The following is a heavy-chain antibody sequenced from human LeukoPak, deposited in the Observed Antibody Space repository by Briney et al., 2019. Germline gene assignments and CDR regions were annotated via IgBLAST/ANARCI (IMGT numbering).Heavy chain of an antibody. CDR2: ISSSSSYI. D-gene: IGHD2-15*01. V-gene: IGHV3-21*01. CDR3: AREKYIYCSGGSCSYFDY. CDR1: GFTFSSYS. J-gene: IGHJ4*02. Sequence: GGSLRLSCAASGFTFSSYSMNWVRQAPGKGLEWVSSISSSSSYIYYADSVKGRFTISRDNAKNSLYLQMNSLRAEDTAVYYCAREKYIYCSGGSCSYFDYWGQGTLVTVSS.